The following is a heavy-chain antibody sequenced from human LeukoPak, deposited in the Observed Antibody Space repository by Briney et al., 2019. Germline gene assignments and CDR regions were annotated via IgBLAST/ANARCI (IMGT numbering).Heavy chain of an antibody. CDR1: GYTFTSYG. V-gene: IGHV1-46*01. J-gene: IGHJ4*02. D-gene: IGHD2-15*01. Sequence: GASVKVSCKASGYTFTSYGISWVRQAPGQGLEWMGIINPSGGSTSYAQKFQGRVTMTRDTSTSTVYMELSSLRSEDTAVYYCASHRGSGIVGYYFDYWGQGTLVTVSS. CDR2: INPSGGST. CDR3: ASHRGSGIVGYYFDY.